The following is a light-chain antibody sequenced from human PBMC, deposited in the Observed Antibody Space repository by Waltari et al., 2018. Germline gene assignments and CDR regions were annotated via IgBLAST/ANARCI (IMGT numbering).Light chain of an antibody. CDR1: TSDVGGYNL. CDR2: EGT. Sequence: SALTQPASVSGSPGQSITISCPGSTSDVGGYNLVSWYRQFPNKAPQLIIYEGTRRPSGVSSRFSASKSGNTASLTISGLQAEDEALYFCSSYARSDNSVLFGGGTQLSVL. V-gene: IGLV2-23*01. CDR3: SSYARSDNSVL. J-gene: IGLJ2*01.